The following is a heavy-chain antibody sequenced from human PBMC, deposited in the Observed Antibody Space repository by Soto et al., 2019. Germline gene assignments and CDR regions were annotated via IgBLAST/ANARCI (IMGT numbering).Heavy chain of an antibody. CDR1: GFTFSSYG. CDR3: ANPDPDRYCSGGSGYSDYYGMDV. CDR2: ISYDGSNK. D-gene: IGHD2-15*01. Sequence: QVQLVESGGGVVQPGRSLRLSCAASGFTFSSYGMHWVRQAPGKGLEWVAVISYDGSNKYYADSVKGRFTISRDNSKNTLYLQMNSLRDEDTAVYYCANPDPDRYCSGGSGYSDYYGMDVWGQGTTVTVSS. J-gene: IGHJ6*02. V-gene: IGHV3-30*18.